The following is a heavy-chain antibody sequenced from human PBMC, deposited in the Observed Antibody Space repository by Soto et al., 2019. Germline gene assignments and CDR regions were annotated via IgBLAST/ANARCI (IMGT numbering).Heavy chain of an antibody. D-gene: IGHD6-13*01. Sequence: QVQLVESGGGVVQPGRSLRLSCAASGFTFSSYAMHWVRQAPGKGLEWVAVISYDGSNKYYADSVKGRFTISRDNSKNTLELQMNSLRAEETAVYYCAMMEEGQYSSSWYSSGGYYCGMDVWVQGTTVTVSS. CDR2: ISYDGSNK. J-gene: IGHJ6*02. CDR3: AMMEEGQYSSSWYSSGGYYCGMDV. V-gene: IGHV3-30-3*01. CDR1: GFTFSSYA.